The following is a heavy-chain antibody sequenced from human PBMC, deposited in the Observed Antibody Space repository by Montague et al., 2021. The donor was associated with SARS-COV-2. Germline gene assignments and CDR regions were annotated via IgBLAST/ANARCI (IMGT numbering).Heavy chain of an antibody. CDR3: ARDTDYYDLAAGYYYGMDV. Sequence: SETLSLTCTVSGGSISSSSYYWGWIRQPPGKGLEWIGSIYYSGSTYYNPSLKSRVTISVDTSKNQFSLRLSSVTAADTAVYYCARDTDYYDLAAGYYYGMDVWGQGTTVTVSS. D-gene: IGHD3-22*01. CDR2: IYYSGST. CDR1: GGSISSSSYY. J-gene: IGHJ6*02. V-gene: IGHV4-39*07.